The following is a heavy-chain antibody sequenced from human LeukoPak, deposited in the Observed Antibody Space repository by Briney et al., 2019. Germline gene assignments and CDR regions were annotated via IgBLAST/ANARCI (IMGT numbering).Heavy chain of an antibody. CDR1: GVSISSYY. CDR2: IYDGGIA. J-gene: IGHJ6*03. V-gene: IGHV4-59*04. CDR3: ARRGGDMPARGFMDV. D-gene: IGHD3-16*01. Sequence: SETLSLTCTASGVSISSYYWSWIRQPPGKGLEWVGYIYDGGIAFYNPSLKSRVTMSVDTSKNHFFLNLRSVTAADTAVYYCARRGGDMPARGFMDVWGKGTTGTVSS.